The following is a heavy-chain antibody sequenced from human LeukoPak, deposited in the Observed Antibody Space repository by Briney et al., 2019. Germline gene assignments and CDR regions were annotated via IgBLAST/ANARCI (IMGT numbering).Heavy chain of an antibody. CDR3: ARDDYGDYGY. CDR2: IYYTGST. D-gene: IGHD4-17*01. CDR1: GGSISTNNYY. Sequence: SETLSLTCTVSGGSISTNNYYWGWVRQPPGKGLEWIGSIYYTGSTYYNPSLKSRVTISVDTSNNQFSLKVTSVTTADTAVYYCARDDYGDYGYWGQGTLVTVSS. J-gene: IGHJ4*02. V-gene: IGHV4-39*07.